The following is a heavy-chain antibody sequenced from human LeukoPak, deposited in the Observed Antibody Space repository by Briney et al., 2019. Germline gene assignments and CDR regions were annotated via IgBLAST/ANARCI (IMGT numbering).Heavy chain of an antibody. CDR2: INAGNGNT. CDR1: GYTFTSYA. Sequence: ASVKVSCKASGYTFTSYAMHWVRQAPGQRLEWMGWINAGNGNTKYSQKFQGRVTITRDTSASTAYMELSSLRSDDTAVCYCARDPQSPGILSAWGQGTLVTVSS. V-gene: IGHV1-3*01. CDR3: ARDPQSPGILSA. D-gene: IGHD6-13*01. J-gene: IGHJ5*02.